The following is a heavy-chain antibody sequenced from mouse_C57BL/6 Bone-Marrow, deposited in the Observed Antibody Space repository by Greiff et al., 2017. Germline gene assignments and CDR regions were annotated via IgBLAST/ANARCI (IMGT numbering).Heavy chain of an antibody. Sequence: VQLQQSGPELVKPGDSVKISCKASGYSFTGYFMNWVMQSHGKSLEWIGRINPYNGDTFYNQKFKGKDTLTVDKSSSTAHMELRSLTSEDSAVYYCERWNYYGSSYGYVDVWGTGTTVTVSS. CDR2: INPYNGDT. D-gene: IGHD1-1*01. CDR3: ERWNYYGSSYGYVDV. V-gene: IGHV1-20*01. CDR1: GYSFTGYF. J-gene: IGHJ1*03.